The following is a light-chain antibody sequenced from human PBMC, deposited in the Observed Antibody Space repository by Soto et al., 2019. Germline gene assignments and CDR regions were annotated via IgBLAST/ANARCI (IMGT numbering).Light chain of an antibody. CDR2: LAS. V-gene: IGKV3-20*01. J-gene: IGKJ1*01. CDR3: QQYGSPPWT. Sequence: EIVLTQSPGTLSLSPGERATLSCRASQSITNNYSAWYQQKPGQAPRLLIYLASNRTAGIPDIFSGSGSGAAFSLTITRLEPEDFAVYHCQQYGSPPWTFGQGTKVDIK. CDR1: QSITNNY.